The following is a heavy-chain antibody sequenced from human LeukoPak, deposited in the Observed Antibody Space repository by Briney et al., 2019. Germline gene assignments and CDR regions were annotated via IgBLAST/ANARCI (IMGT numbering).Heavy chain of an antibody. J-gene: IGHJ4*02. Sequence: VGSLRLSCAASGFIFTDYGMHWVRQAPGKGLEWLTFIRYDGSDKYYADSVKGRFTISRDNSKSTLYLQMNSLTSEDTAVYYCAKEGTASNPSDLDHWSQASLVTVSS. CDR1: GFIFTDYG. CDR3: AKEGTASNPSDLDH. D-gene: IGHD1/OR15-1a*01. V-gene: IGHV3-30*02. CDR2: IRYDGSDK.